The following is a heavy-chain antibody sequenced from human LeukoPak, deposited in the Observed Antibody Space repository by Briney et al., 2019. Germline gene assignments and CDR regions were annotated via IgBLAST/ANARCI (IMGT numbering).Heavy chain of an antibody. CDR1: GGSISSGDYY. V-gene: IGHV4-30-4*08. CDR2: IYYSGST. Sequence: SQTLSLTCTVSGGSISSGDYYWSWIRQPPGKGLEWIGYIYYSGSTYYNPSLKSRVTISVDTSKNQFSLKLSSVTAADTAVYYCARGAVMARYFDLWGRGTLVTVSS. CDR3: ARGAVMARYFDL. J-gene: IGHJ2*01. D-gene: IGHD3-16*01.